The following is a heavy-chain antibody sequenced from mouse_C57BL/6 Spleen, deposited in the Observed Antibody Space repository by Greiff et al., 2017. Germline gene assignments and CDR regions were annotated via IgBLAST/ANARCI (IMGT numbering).Heavy chain of an antibody. V-gene: IGHV14-1*01. CDR3: TTWTVRTGYFDY. CDR2: IDPEDGDT. Sequence: EVPLQQSGAELVRPGASVKLSCTASGFNIKDYYMHWVKQRPEQGLEWIGRIDPEDGDTEYAPKFQGKATMTADTSSNTAYLQLSSLTSEDTAVYYCTTWTVRTGYFDYWGQGTTLTVSS. CDR1: GFNIKDYY. J-gene: IGHJ2*01. D-gene: IGHD1-1*01.